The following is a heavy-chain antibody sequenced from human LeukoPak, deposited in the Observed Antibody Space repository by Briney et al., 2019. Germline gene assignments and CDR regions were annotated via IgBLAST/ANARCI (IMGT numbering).Heavy chain of an antibody. D-gene: IGHD6-13*01. CDR1: GYNFSNCL. J-gene: IGHJ6*02. CDR3: ARKPYSSSPYYYGMDV. V-gene: IGHV5-51*01. CDR2: IYPGDSDT. Sequence: GEPLKISCEGSGYNFSNCLIGWVRQMPGKGLEWMGIIYPGDSDTRYGPSFQGQVTISADKSISTAYLQWSSLKASDTAMYYCARKPYSSSPYYYGMDVWGQGTTVTVSS.